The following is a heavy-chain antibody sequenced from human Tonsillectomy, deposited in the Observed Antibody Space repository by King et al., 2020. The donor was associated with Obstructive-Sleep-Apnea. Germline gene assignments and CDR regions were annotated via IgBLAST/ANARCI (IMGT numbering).Heavy chain of an antibody. D-gene: IGHD3-10*01. CDR3: AKGPSVAGASFDI. V-gene: IGHV3-30*02. CDR2: IRYDGSNK. Sequence: VQLVESGGGVVQPGRSLRLSCAASGFTFSSYGMHWVRQAPGKGLEWVAFIRYDGSNKHYADSVKGRFTISRDNSKNTLYLQMNSLRAEDTAVYYCAKGPSVAGASFDIWGQGTMVTVSS. CDR1: GFTFSSYG. J-gene: IGHJ3*02.